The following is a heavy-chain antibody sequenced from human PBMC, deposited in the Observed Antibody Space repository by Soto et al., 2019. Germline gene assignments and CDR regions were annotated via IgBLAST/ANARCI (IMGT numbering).Heavy chain of an antibody. CDR3: AXDGCSTSCYKPRNWFDP. Sequence: SVKVSCKASGGTFSSYAISWVRQAPGQGLEWMGGIIPIFGTANYAQKFQGRVTITADESTSTAYMELSSLRSEDTAVYYCAXDGCSTSCYKPRNWFDPWGQGTLVTVSS. CDR2: IIPIFGTA. V-gene: IGHV1-69*13. CDR1: GGTFSSYA. J-gene: IGHJ5*02. D-gene: IGHD2-2*02.